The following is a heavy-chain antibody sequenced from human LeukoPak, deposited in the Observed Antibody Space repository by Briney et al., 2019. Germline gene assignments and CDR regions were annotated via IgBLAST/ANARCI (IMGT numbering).Heavy chain of an antibody. CDR3: ARKWLVPETAVDY. CDR2: ISPYNGNT. Sequence: ASVKVSCKTSGYTFTSYSISWVRQAPGQGLEWMGSISPYNGNTNYAQKLQGRVTMTTDTSTSTAYMELRSLRSDDTAVYYCARKWLVPETAVDYWGQGTLVTVSS. V-gene: IGHV1-18*01. CDR1: GYTFTSYS. D-gene: IGHD6-19*01. J-gene: IGHJ4*02.